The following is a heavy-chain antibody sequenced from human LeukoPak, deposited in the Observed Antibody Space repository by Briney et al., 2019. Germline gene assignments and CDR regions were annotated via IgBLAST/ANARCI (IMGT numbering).Heavy chain of an antibody. J-gene: IGHJ4*02. V-gene: IGHV1-8*01. Sequence: ASVKVSCKASGYTFTSHDINWVRQATGQGLEWMGWMNPNSGNTGYAQKFQGRVTMTRNTSISTAYMELSSLRSEDTAVYYCARAYYDSSGYYYIDYWGQGTLVTVSS. CDR1: GYTFTSHD. D-gene: IGHD3-22*01. CDR3: ARAYYDSSGYYYIDY. CDR2: MNPNSGNT.